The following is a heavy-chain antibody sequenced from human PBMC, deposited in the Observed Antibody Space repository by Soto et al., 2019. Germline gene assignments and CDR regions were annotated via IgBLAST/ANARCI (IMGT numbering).Heavy chain of an antibody. CDR3: ARDSRYDFWSGPSHYYYYGMDV. CDR2: IYYSGST. D-gene: IGHD3-3*01. CDR1: GGSVSSGSYY. J-gene: IGHJ6*02. Sequence: NHSETLSLTCTVSGGSVSSGSYYWSWIRQPPGKGLEWIGYIYYSGSTNYNPSLKSRVTISVDTSKNQFSLKLSSVTAADTAVYYCARDSRYDFWSGPSHYYYYGMDVWGQGTTVTVSS. V-gene: IGHV4-61*01.